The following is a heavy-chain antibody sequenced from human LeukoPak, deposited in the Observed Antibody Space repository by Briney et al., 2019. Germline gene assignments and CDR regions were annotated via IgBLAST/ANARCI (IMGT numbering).Heavy chain of an antibody. CDR1: GYTFTSYD. D-gene: IGHD3-10*01. J-gene: IGHJ5*02. CDR3: ARGPSITMVRGVKFGWFDP. V-gene: IGHV1-8*01. CDR2: MNPNSGNT. Sequence: ASVKVSCKAPGYTFTSYDINWVRQATGQGLEWRGWMNPNSGNTGYAQKFQGRVTMTRNTSISTAYMELSSLRSEDTAVYYCARGPSITMVRGVKFGWFDPWGQGTLVTVSS.